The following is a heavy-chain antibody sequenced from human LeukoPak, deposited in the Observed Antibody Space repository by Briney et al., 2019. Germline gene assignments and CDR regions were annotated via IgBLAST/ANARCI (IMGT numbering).Heavy chain of an antibody. V-gene: IGHV3-30*18. D-gene: IGHD5-18*01. CDR2: ISYDGSNR. J-gene: IGHJ4*02. CDR1: GFTFSIYG. Sequence: GGSLRLSCAASGFTFSIYGIHWVRQAPRKGLEWVAAISYDGSNRYYADSVKGRFTISRDNSKNTLYLQMNSLRAEDTAVYYCAKDHLAGYTYGGYYFDYWGQGTLVTVSS. CDR3: AKDHLAGYTYGGYYFDY.